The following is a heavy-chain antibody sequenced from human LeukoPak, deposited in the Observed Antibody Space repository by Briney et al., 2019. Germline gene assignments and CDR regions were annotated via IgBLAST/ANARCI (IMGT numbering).Heavy chain of an antibody. CDR3: ARQSPSSAYYYYGMDV. D-gene: IGHD6-13*01. CDR1: GGSISSSSYS. V-gene: IGHV4-39*01. CDR2: IYYSGST. Sequence: PSETLSLTCTVSGGSISSSSYSWGWIRQPPGKGLEWIGSIYYSGSTYYNPSLKSRVTISVDTSKNQFSLKLSSVTAADTAVYYCARQSPSSAYYYYGMDVWGQGTTVTVSS. J-gene: IGHJ6*02.